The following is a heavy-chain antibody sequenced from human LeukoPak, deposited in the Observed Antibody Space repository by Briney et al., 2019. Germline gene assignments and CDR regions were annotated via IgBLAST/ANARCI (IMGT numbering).Heavy chain of an antibody. V-gene: IGHV4-34*01. J-gene: IGHJ4*02. CDR3: ARRHSGSYAFDY. Sequence: PSETLSLTCAVYGGSFSGYYWSWIRQPPGKGLEWIGEINHSGSTNYNPSLKSRVTISVDTSKNQFSLKLSSVTAADTAVYYCARRHSGSYAFDYWGQGTLVTVSS. D-gene: IGHD1-26*01. CDR2: INHSGST. CDR1: GGSFSGYY.